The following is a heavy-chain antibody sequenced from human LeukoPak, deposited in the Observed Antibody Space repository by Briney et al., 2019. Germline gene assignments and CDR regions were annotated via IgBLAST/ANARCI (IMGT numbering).Heavy chain of an antibody. Sequence: GGSLRLSCAASGFTFSSYAMSWVRQAPGKGLEWVSAISGSGGSTYYADSVKGRFTISRDNSKNTLYLQMNSLRAEDTAVYYCAKDRRFIAAAAGPHNYFGYWGQGPLVTVSS. D-gene: IGHD6-13*01. CDR2: ISGSGGST. V-gene: IGHV3-23*01. CDR3: AKDRRFIAAAAGPHNYFGY. J-gene: IGHJ4*02. CDR1: GFTFSSYA.